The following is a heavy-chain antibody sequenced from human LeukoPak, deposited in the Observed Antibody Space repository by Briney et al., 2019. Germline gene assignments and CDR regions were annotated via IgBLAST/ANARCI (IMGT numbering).Heavy chain of an antibody. V-gene: IGHV2-5*02. CDR2: IYWDDDK. CDR1: GFSLSTRAVG. CDR3: AHWPGGAFDI. Sequence: SGPTLAKPTQTLTLTCTFSGFSLSTRAVGVGWIRQPPGKALEWLALIYWDDDKRYSPSLKSRLTITKDTSKNQAVLTMTNMDPVDTATYYCAHWPGGAFDIWGQGTMVTVSS. D-gene: IGHD3-16*01. J-gene: IGHJ3*02.